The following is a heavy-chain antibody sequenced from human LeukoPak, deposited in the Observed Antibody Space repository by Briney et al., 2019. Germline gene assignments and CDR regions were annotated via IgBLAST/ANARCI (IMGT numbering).Heavy chain of an antibody. CDR3: ARDLGIMITFGGVIVPGFDY. V-gene: IGHV4-39*07. D-gene: IGHD3-16*02. CDR2: IYYSGST. CDR1: GGSISSSSYY. J-gene: IGHJ4*02. Sequence: SETLSLTCTVSGGSISSSSYYWGWIRQPPGKGLEWIGSIYYSGSTYYNPSLKSRVTISVDTSKNQFSLKLSSVTAADTAVYYRARDLGIMITFGGVIVPGFDYWGQGTLVTVSS.